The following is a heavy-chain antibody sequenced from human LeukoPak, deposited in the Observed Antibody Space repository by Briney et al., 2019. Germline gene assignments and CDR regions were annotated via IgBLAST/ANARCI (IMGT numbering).Heavy chain of an antibody. CDR2: IHSRDSYT. Sequence: PVESLRISCKGSGYRFTSYWISWVRQMPGKGLEWMGRIHSRDSYTIYSPSFQGHLTISADKSISTAYLQWSSLKASDTAMYYCARHQLLGPCFKGVCSDAFDIWGQGTMVTVSS. V-gene: IGHV5-10-1*01. CDR1: GYRFTSYW. D-gene: IGHD2-8*01. J-gene: IGHJ3*02. CDR3: ARHQLLGPCFKGVCSDAFDI.